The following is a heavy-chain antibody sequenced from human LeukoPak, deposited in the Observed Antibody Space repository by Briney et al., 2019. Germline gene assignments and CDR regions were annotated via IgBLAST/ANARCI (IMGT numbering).Heavy chain of an antibody. V-gene: IGHV3-74*01. CDR3: ARAPSEIGGYYPEYFRH. CDR1: GFSFSSYW. J-gene: IGHJ1*01. CDR2: IKSDGKT. D-gene: IGHD3-22*01. Sequence: PGGSLLLSCAASGFSFSSYWMHWVRQAPGKGLVWVSRIKSDGKTNYADSVKGRFTISRDNAKNTVSLQMNSLRAEDTGVYYCARAPSEIGGYYPEYFRHWGQGTLVTVSS.